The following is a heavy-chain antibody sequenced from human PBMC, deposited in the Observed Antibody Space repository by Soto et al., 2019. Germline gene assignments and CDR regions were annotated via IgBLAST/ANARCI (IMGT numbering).Heavy chain of an antibody. CDR1: GFTFSSYG. D-gene: IGHD5-12*01. V-gene: IGHV3-30*03. CDR2: ISYDGSNK. J-gene: IGHJ4*02. CDR3: ARGGGGYSRPHPYYFDY. Sequence: QVQLVESGGGVVQPGRSLRLSCAASGFTFSSYGMHWVRQAPGKGLEWVAVISYDGSNKYYADSVKGRFTISRDNSKNTLYLQMNSLRAEDTAVYYCARGGGGYSRPHPYYFDYWGQGTLVTVSS.